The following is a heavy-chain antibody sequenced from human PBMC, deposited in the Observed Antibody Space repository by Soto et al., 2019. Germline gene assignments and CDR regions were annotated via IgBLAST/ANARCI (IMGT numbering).Heavy chain of an antibody. CDR2: IIPILGIA. D-gene: IGHD6-19*01. CDR1: GGTFSSYT. J-gene: IGHJ4*02. CDR3: ARDGSTVRWAGTLDY. Sequence: QVQLVESGAEVKKPGSSVKVSCKASGGTFSSYTISWVLQAPGQGVQWMGRIIPILGIANDAQKFQGRVTITADKSTSTAYMELSSLRSEDTAVYYCARDGSTVRWAGTLDYWGQGTLVTVSS. V-gene: IGHV1-69*08.